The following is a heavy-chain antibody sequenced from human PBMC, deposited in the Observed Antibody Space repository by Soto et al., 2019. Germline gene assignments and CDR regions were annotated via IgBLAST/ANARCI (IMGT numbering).Heavy chain of an antibody. J-gene: IGHJ5*02. D-gene: IGHD4-17*01. CDR1: HATXTGYT. V-gene: IGHV1-18*04. CDR3: ARGTVTSGRWFGP. Sequence: GXSXKVSFKTSHATXTGYTINWVRQAPGQGLEWLGWISSLNGNTYYARDLQGRLTMTTNTSETTAYIELRSLRSDDTDVYFCARGTVTSGRWFGPWGQGTLGTVS. CDR2: ISSLNGNT.